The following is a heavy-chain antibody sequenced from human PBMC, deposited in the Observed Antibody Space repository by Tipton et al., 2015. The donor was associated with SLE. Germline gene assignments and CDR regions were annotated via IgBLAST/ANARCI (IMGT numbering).Heavy chain of an antibody. CDR1: GFTFSSYW. Sequence: SLRLSCAASGFTFSSYWMTWVRQAPGKGLEWVANIKQDGSEKYYVDSVKGRFTISRDNAKNPLYLQMNSLRAEDTAVYYCARGRAAAAPLDCWGQGTLVTVSS. CDR3: ARGRAAAAPLDC. CDR2: IKQDGSEK. J-gene: IGHJ4*02. D-gene: IGHD6-13*01. V-gene: IGHV3-7*03.